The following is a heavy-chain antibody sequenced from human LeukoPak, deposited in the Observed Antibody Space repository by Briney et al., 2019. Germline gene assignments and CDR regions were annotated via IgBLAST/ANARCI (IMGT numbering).Heavy chain of an antibody. D-gene: IGHD4-23*01. CDR1: GFTFSSYS. J-gene: IGHJ5*02. Sequence: GGSLRLSCAASGFTFSSYSMNWVRQAPGKGLEWVSSISSSSSYIYYADSVKGRFTISRDNAKNSLYLQMNSLRAEDTAVYYCAKVIVPGPMGGGNSDGWFDPWGQGTLVTVSS. V-gene: IGHV3-21*01. CDR3: AKVIVPGPMGGGNSDGWFDP. CDR2: ISSSSSYI.